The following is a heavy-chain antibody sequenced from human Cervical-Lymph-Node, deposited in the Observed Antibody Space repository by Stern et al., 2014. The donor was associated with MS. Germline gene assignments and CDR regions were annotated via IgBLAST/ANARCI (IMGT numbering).Heavy chain of an antibody. J-gene: IGHJ4*02. CDR2: IGVGSGNP. V-gene: IGHV1-58*01. D-gene: IGHD1-26*01. CDR1: GFTFTSSA. CDR3: AANRGSYYSG. Sequence: QLVESGPEVKKPGTSVKVSCKASGFTFTSSAVQWVRQAPGQRLEWIGWIGVGSGNPNYAQKFQERVTITRDMSTSTAYMELSSLRSEDTAVYYCAANRGSYYSGWGQGTLVTVSS.